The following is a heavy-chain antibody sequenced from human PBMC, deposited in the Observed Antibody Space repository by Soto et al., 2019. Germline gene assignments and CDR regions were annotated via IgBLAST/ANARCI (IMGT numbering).Heavy chain of an antibody. V-gene: IGHV1-18*04. Sequence: ASVKVSCKASGYTFRNYGIAWVRQAPGQGLEWMGGISTYKGDTHYAQGLQGRVTMTTDTFTSTAYLELRSLRSDDTAVYFYARDPSNTSGWHTSFDYWGQGNLVNVSS. J-gene: IGHJ4*02. CDR3: ARDPSNTSGWHTSFDY. D-gene: IGHD6-19*01. CDR1: GYTFRNYG. CDR2: ISTYKGDT.